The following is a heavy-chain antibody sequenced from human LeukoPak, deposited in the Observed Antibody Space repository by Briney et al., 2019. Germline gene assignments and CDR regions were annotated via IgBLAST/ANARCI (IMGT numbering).Heavy chain of an antibody. CDR3: ARDLDWGKAADY. CDR2: IWFGGSYK. Sequence: GGSLRLSCAASGFSFSSYGMHWVRQAPGKGLEWVALIWFGGSYKYYADPVKGRFTISRDNSKNTLYLQMNSLRADDTAVYYCARDLDWGKAADYWGQGTLVIVSS. V-gene: IGHV3-33*01. J-gene: IGHJ4*02. CDR1: GFSFSSYG. D-gene: IGHD3-16*01.